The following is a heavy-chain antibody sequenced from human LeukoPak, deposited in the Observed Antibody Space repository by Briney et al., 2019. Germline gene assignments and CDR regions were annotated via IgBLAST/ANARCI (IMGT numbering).Heavy chain of an antibody. V-gene: IGHV1-2*06. J-gene: IGHJ4*02. CDR1: GYTFTGYY. CDR3: ARYCSSTSCYSDY. CDR2: INPISGGT. Sequence: AASVKVSCKASGYTFTGYYMRWVRQAPGQGLEYMGRINPISGGTVYAQKFQGRVTMTRDTSITTAYMELTRLTSDDTAVYYCARYCSSTSCYSDYWGQGTLVTVSS. D-gene: IGHD2-2*01.